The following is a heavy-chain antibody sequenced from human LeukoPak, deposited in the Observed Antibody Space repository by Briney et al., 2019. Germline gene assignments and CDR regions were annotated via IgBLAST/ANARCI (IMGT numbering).Heavy chain of an antibody. V-gene: IGHV1-18*01. CDR2: ISAYNGNT. CDR3: ARDFGLVRYSYGSIYYFDY. J-gene: IGHJ4*02. Sequence: ASVKVSCKASGYTFTSYGISWVRQAPGQGLEWMGWISAYNGNTNYAQKLQGRVTMTTDTSTGTAYMGLRSLRSDDTAVYYCARDFGLVRYSYGSIYYFDYWGQGTLVTVSS. D-gene: IGHD5-18*01. CDR1: GYTFTSYG.